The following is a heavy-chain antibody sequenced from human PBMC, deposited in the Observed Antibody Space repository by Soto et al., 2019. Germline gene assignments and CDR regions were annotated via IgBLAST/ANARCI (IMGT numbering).Heavy chain of an antibody. CDR3: AKLGFVLMELYYFHQ. V-gene: IGHV3-23*01. Sequence: PGGSLRLSCTSSWFTFISYAMSWVRQAPGKELEWVSTISGNSGKTNYAESVKGRFSISRDNSKNTVHLQLDSLRAEDTAVYFCAKLGFVLMELYYFHQWGHGTLVTVSS. D-gene: IGHD2-8*01. CDR1: WFTFISYA. J-gene: IGHJ4*01. CDR2: ISGNSGKT.